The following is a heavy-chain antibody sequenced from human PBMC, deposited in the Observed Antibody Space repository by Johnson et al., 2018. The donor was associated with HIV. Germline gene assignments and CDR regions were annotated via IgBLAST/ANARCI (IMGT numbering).Heavy chain of an antibody. CDR3: ARVVLVRLAVAGPSRDAFDI. D-gene: IGHD6-19*01. CDR2: LSGSGGRT. J-gene: IGHJ3*02. CDR1: GFTFSSYA. V-gene: IGHV3-23*04. Sequence: VQLVESGGGLVQPGGSLRLSCAASGFTFSSYAMSWVRQAQGTGLEWVSALSGSGGRTGYADSVTGRFLISRDHAKNSLFLQMNRMRAEDTALYYCARVVLVRLAVAGPSRDAFDIWGQGTMVTVSS.